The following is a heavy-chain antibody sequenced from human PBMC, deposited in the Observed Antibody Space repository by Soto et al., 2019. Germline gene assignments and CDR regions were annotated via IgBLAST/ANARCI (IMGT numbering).Heavy chain of an antibody. V-gene: IGHV4-59*01. CDR1: GGSISSYY. CDR2: IYYRANT. Sequence: VQLQESGPGLVKPSETLSLTCTVSGGSISSYYWSWIRQPPGKGLVWIGYIYYRANTNYNPSLKSQVTISIDTSKNQFSLKLSSVTAADTAVYYCARGHYVVRCQGYYFDYWGQGTLVTVSS. J-gene: IGHJ4*02. CDR3: ARGHYVVRCQGYYFDY. D-gene: IGHD3-10*01.